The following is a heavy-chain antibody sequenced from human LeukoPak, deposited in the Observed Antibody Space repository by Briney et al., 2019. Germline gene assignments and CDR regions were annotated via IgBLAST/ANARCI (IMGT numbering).Heavy chain of an antibody. D-gene: IGHD3-10*01. CDR2: INHSGST. V-gene: IGHV4-34*01. CDR3: ARGKVLGAPHSDY. CDR1: GGSFSGYY. Sequence: KPSETLSLTCAVYGGSFSGYYWSWVRQPPGKGLEWIGEINHSGSTNYNPSLKSRVTISVDTSKNQFSLKLSSVTAADTAVYYCARGKVLGAPHSDYWGQGTLVTVSS. J-gene: IGHJ4*02.